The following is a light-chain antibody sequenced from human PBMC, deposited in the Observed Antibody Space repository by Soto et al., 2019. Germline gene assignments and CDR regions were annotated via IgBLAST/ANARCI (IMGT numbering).Light chain of an antibody. J-gene: IGLJ1*01. V-gene: IGLV2-14*01. CDR1: SSDVGGYTY. CDR3: SSHTTTSPYV. Sequence: QSVLTQPASVSGSPGQSITISCTGTSSDVGGYTYVSWYQHHQGKAPKLIIYEVVHRPSGISYRFSGSKSGNTASLTISGLQADDEADYYCSSHTTTSPYVFGTGTKVTVL. CDR2: EVV.